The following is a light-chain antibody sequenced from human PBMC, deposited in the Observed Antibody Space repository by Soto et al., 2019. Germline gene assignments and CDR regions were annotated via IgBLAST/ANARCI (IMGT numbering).Light chain of an antibody. J-gene: IGLJ2*01. V-gene: IGLV2-18*02. CDR1: SSDIGTYNC. Sequence: QSALTQPPSVSGSPGQSVTISCTGTSSDIGTYNCVSWYQQPPGTVPKLLIYEVRNRLSGVPDRFSGSKSGNTASLTISGLQAEDEGDYYCTSYTSSDTVLFGGGTKLTVL. CDR2: EVR. CDR3: TSYTSSDTVL.